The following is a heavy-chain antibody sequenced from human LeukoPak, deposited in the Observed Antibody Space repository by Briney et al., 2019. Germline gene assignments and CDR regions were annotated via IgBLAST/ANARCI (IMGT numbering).Heavy chain of an antibody. Sequence: SETLSLTCTVSGGSISSGSYYWSWIRQPAGKGLEWIGRIYTSGSTNYNPSLKSRVTISVDTSKNQFSLKLSSVTAADTAVYYCARDAAIYDSSVNYYYYYMDVWGKGTTVTIS. D-gene: IGHD3-22*01. CDR3: ARDAAIYDSSVNYYYYYMDV. J-gene: IGHJ6*03. CDR1: GGSISSGSYY. CDR2: IYTSGST. V-gene: IGHV4-61*02.